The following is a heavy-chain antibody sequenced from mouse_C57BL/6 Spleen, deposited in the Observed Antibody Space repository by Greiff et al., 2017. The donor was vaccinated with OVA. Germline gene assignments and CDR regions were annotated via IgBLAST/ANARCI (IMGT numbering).Heavy chain of an antibody. J-gene: IGHJ1*03. D-gene: IGHD1-1*01. CDR1: GFTFSDYG. CDR3: AKYGSSLWYFDV. V-gene: IGHV5-17*01. CDR2: ISSGSSTI. Sequence: EVQLVESGGGLVKPGGSLKLSCAASGFTFSDYGMHWVRQAPEKGLEWVAYISSGSSTIYYADTVKGRFTISRDNAKNTLFLQMTSLRSEDTAMYYCAKYGSSLWYFDVWGTGTTVTVSS.